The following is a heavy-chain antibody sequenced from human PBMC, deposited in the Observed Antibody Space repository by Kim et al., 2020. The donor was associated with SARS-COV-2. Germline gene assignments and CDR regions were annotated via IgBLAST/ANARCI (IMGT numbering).Heavy chain of an antibody. CDR2: IIPIFGTA. CDR1: GGTFSSYA. CDR3: ARDVIAAAAEEYFDY. J-gene: IGHJ4*02. V-gene: IGHV1-69*13. Sequence: SVKVSCKASGGTFSSYAISWVRQAPGQGLEWMGGIIPIFGTANYAQKFQGRVTITADESTSTAYMELSSLRSEDTAVYYCARDVIAAAAEEYFDYWGQGTLVTVSS. D-gene: IGHD6-13*01.